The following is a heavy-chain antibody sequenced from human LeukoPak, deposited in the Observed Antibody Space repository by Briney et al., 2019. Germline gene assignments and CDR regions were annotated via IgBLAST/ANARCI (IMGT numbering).Heavy chain of an antibody. CDR3: GRYRYTVCFDS. CDR1: GGTCSNYY. V-gene: IGHV4-34*01. D-gene: IGHD3-16*02. J-gene: IGHJ4*02. CDR2: INHSGTT. Sequence: KASETLSLTCAASGGTCSNYYRHWIRQPPGKGLEWIGEINHSGTTNYSPSLKSRVSISVDTSKNQFSLNLNSVTAADAAMYYSGRYRYTVCFDSWGQGMLVNVSS.